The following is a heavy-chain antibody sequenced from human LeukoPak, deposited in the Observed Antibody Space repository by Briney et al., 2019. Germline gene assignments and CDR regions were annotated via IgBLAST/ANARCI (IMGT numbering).Heavy chain of an antibody. CDR1: GYTLTELF. D-gene: IGHD3-10*01. CDR2: FDPEDGET. V-gene: IGHV1-24*01. CDR3: TTLLLLSPAGDDAFDI. J-gene: IGHJ3*02. Sequence: ASVKVSCKVSGYTLTELFMHWVRQAPGKGLEWMGGFDPEDGETIYAQKFQDRVTMTEDTSTDTAYMELSSLRSEDTAVYYCTTLLLLSPAGDDAFDIWGQGTMVTVSS.